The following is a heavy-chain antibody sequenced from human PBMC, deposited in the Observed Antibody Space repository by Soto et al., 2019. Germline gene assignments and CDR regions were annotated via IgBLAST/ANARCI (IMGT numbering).Heavy chain of an antibody. CDR2: TYYRSKWYY. CDR1: GGSVSSNSAG. V-gene: IGHV6-1*01. Sequence: PSQTLPLTCAITGGSVSSNSAGWSWVRQSPSRGLEWLGRTYYRSKWYYEYAVSVRGRITINPDTSKNQYSLQLNSVTPEDTAVYFCAIVEQFIARIFDYWGQRTLVTVS. D-gene: IGHD1-1*01. J-gene: IGHJ4*02. CDR3: AIVEQFIARIFDY.